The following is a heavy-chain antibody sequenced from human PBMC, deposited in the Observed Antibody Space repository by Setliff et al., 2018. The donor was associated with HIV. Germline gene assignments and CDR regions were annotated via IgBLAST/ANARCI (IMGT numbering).Heavy chain of an antibody. J-gene: IGHJ4*02. Sequence: SETLSLTCTVSGGSISSYYWSWIRQPPGKGLEWIAYIYISGTTNYNPSLKSRVTISLDTSQNQFSLKLTSVTAADTAVYYCARLRQWLAFFDSWGQGTLVTVSS. CDR3: ARLRQWLAFFDS. CDR2: IYISGTT. D-gene: IGHD6-19*01. V-gene: IGHV4-4*09. CDR1: GGSISSYY.